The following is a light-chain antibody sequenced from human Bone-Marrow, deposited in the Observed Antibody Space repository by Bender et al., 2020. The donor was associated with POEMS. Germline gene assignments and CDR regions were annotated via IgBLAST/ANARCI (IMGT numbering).Light chain of an antibody. V-gene: IGLV6-57*01. CDR2: EDN. CDR3: QWCVSCQHWV. CDR1: SGSIASNY. J-gene: IGLJ3*02. Sequence: NFMLTQPHSVSESPGKTVTISCTRSSGSIASNYVQWYQQRPGSSPTIVIYEDNQRPAGVPDRVSGSIDSSSISSSLTSSGLKTEEEAYYYFQWCVSCQHWVFGGGTKLTVL.